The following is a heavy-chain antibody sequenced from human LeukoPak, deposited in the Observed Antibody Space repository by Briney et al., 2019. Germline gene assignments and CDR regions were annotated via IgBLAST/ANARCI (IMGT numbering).Heavy chain of an antibody. D-gene: IGHD6-13*01. CDR1: GFTFRDYY. CDR2: IGHSGSPI. V-gene: IGHV3-11*04. J-gene: IGHJ4*02. CDR3: AREYSSSEEIDY. Sequence: GGSLRLSCAASGFTFRDYYMSWIRQAPGKGLEWVSYIGHSGSPIYYADSVKGRFTISRDNAKNSLYLQMNSLRAEDTAVYYCAREYSSSEEIDYWGQGTLVTVSS.